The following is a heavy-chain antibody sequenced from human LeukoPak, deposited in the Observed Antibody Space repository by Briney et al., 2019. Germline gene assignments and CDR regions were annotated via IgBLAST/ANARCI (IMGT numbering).Heavy chain of an antibody. J-gene: IGHJ4*02. D-gene: IGHD2-15*01. CDR1: CA. V-gene: IGHV3-23*01. Sequence: CAMSWVRQAPGKGLEWVLHISASGRTTDYADSVKGRFTISRDNSKNTVYLQMNSLRAEDTAVYYCAKLCSGGSCYWNYWGQGTLVTVSS. CDR2: ISASGRTT. CDR3: AKLCSGGSCYWNY.